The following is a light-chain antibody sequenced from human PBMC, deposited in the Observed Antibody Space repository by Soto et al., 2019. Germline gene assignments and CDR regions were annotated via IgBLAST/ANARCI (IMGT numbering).Light chain of an antibody. CDR1: QSVSSN. CDR2: GAS. Sequence: EIVMTQSPATLSVSPGERVTLSCTASQSVSSNLAWYQQTPGQAPSLLIYGASTRATGIPTRFSGSGSGTEFTLTICSLQSEDFAVYYCQQYDNWPRLTFGGGTKVDIK. CDR3: QQYDNWPRLT. J-gene: IGKJ4*01. V-gene: IGKV3-15*01.